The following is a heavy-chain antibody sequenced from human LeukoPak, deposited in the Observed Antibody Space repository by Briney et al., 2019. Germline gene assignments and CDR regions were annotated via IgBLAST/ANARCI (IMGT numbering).Heavy chain of an antibody. J-gene: IGHJ4*02. Sequence: GGSLRLSCAASGFTFSSYAMSWVRQAPGKGLERVSAISGSGGSTYYADSVKGRFTISRDNSKNTLYLQMNSLRAEDTAVYYCAKGKFGILTGDDYWGQGTLVTVSS. CDR2: ISGSGGST. V-gene: IGHV3-23*01. D-gene: IGHD3-9*01. CDR3: AKGKFGILTGDDY. CDR1: GFTFSSYA.